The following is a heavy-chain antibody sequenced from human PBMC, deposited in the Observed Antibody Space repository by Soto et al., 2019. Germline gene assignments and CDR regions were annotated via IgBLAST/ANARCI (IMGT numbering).Heavy chain of an antibody. CDR3: AKDLGNYYYYYGMDV. CDR2: ISYDGSNK. D-gene: IGHD7-27*01. V-gene: IGHV3-30*18. Sequence: QVQLVESGGGVVQPGRSLRLSCEASGFTFSSYGMHWVRQAPGKGLEWVAVISYDGSNKYYADSVKGRFTISRDNSKNTLYLQMNSLRAEDTAVYYCAKDLGNYYYYYGMDVWGQGTTVTVSS. J-gene: IGHJ6*02. CDR1: GFTFSSYG.